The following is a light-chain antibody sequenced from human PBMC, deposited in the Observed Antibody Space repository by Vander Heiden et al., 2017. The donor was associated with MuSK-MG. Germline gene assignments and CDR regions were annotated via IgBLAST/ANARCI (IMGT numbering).Light chain of an antibody. V-gene: IGKV1-5*03. CDR3: QQYKSYRWT. CDR2: KAS. Sequence: DIQMTQSPSTLSASVGDRVTITCRASQSISSWLAWYQQKPGKAPKLLIYKASSLESGVPSSFSGSGSGTEFTLTISSLQPDDFATYYCQQYKSYRWTFGQGTKVEIK. CDR1: QSISSW. J-gene: IGKJ1*01.